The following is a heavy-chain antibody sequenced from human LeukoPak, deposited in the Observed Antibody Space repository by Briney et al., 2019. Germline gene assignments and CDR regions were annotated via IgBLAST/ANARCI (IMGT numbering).Heavy chain of an antibody. V-gene: IGHV1-69*13. D-gene: IGHD5-18*01. Sequence: SVKVSCKASGGTFSSYAISWVRQAPEQGLEWMGGIIPIFGTANYAQKFQGRVTITADESTSTAYMELSSLRSEDTAVYYCAREADTAMSKSLDYWGQGTLVTVSS. J-gene: IGHJ4*02. CDR1: GGTFSSYA. CDR2: IIPIFGTA. CDR3: AREADTAMSKSLDY.